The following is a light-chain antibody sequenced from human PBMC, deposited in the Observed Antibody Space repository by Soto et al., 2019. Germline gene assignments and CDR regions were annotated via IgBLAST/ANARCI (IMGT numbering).Light chain of an antibody. CDR1: ETIRSNY. CDR3: QQYGSSPPDT. CDR2: GAS. J-gene: IGKJ3*01. V-gene: IGKV3-20*01. Sequence: EIVLTQSPGTQSSSPGEGVTLSCRASETIRSNYLAWYQKKPGQAPRLLIFGASTRATGIPDKFSGSGSGTDFTLTISSLEPVDFAEYYCQQYGSSPPDTFGPGT.